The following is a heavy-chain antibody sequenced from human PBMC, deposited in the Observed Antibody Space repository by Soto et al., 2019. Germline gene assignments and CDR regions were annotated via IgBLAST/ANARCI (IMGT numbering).Heavy chain of an antibody. CDR3: ARGGDGRYCSGGSGPRRPDYYYGMDV. CDR1: DGSGGSGGHY. J-gene: IGHJ6*02. V-gene: IGHV4-61*08. CDR2: TYSSGST. Sequence: SVTLSLTCTVADGSGGSGGHYWSWIRQPPGKGLEWIGYTYSSGSTNYNPSLKSRVTISVDTSKHQFSLKLSSVTAADTAVYCCARGGDGRYCSGGSGPRRPDYYYGMDVWGQGTTVTVSS. D-gene: IGHD2-15*01.